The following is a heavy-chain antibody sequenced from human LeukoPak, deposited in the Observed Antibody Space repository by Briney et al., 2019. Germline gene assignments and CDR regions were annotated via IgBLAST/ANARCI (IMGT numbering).Heavy chain of an antibody. CDR1: GGSISSYY. CDR3: ARGRLGNRFFDY. J-gene: IGHJ4*02. Sequence: SETLSLTCTVSGGSISSYYWSWIRQPPGKGLEWIGYIYYSGSTNYNPSLKSRVTISVDTSKNQFSLKLSSVTAADTAAYYCARGRLGNRFFDYWGQGTLVTVSS. D-gene: IGHD7-27*01. CDR2: IYYSGST. V-gene: IGHV4-59*01.